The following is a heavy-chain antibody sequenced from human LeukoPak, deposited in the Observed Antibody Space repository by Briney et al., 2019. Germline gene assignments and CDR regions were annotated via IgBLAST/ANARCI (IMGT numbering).Heavy chain of an antibody. Sequence: GGSLRLSCAATGFTFSSYEMNWVRQAPGKGLEWVSYISSSGSTIYYADSVKGRFTISRDNAKNSLYLQMNSLRAEDTAVYYCARRAGIYSHPYDYWGQGTLVTVSS. CDR2: ISSSGSTI. V-gene: IGHV3-48*03. CDR3: ARRAGIYSHPYDY. D-gene: IGHD1-14*01. J-gene: IGHJ4*02. CDR1: GFTFSSYE.